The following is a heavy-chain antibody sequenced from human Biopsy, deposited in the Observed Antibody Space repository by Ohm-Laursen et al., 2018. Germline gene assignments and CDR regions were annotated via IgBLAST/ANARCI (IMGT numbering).Heavy chain of an antibody. CDR1: GFTFTSHE. V-gene: IGHV3-48*03. J-gene: IGHJ6*02. CDR3: ARSPGRDRMDV. CDR2: INVYSNKK. D-gene: IGHD1-14*01. Sequence: SLRLSCAASGFTFTSHEMNWVRQAPGRGLEWVSYINVYSNKKYYADSVKGRFIVSRDNDKNSLYLQMNSLRAEDTAVYHCARSPGRDRMDVWGQGTTVIVSS.